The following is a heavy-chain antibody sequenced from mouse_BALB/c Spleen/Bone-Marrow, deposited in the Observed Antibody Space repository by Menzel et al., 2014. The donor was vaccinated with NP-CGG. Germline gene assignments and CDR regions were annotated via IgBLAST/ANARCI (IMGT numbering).Heavy chain of an antibody. J-gene: IGHJ3*01. V-gene: IGHV1S81*02. CDR2: INPSNGGT. D-gene: IGHD3-3*01. Sequence: VQLQQSGAELVKPGASVKLSCKSSGYTFTSYYMYWVKQRPGQGLEWIGGINPSNGGTNFNEKFKSKAILTVDKSSSTAYMQLSSLTSEDSAVYYCTREGTFFAYWGQGTLVTVSA. CDR1: GYTFTSYY. CDR3: TREGTFFAY.